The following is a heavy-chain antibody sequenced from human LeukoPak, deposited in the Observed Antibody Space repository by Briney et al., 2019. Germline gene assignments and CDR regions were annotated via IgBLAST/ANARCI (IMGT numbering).Heavy chain of an antibody. J-gene: IGHJ4*02. D-gene: IGHD2-2*01. V-gene: IGHV4-61*01. CDR2: ISYRGST. Sequence: SETLSLTCTVSGGSVSSASYYWSWIRQPPGKGLEWIGYISYRGSTNYNPSLKSRVTMSVDTSKNQFSLKLSSVTAADTAVYYCATLYCSSTTCYVDYWGQGTLVTVSS. CDR3: ATLYCSSTTCYVDY. CDR1: GGSVSSASYY.